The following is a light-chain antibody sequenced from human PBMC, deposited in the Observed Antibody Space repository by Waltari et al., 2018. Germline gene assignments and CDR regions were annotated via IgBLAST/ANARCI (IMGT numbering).Light chain of an antibody. CDR1: MIGSKS. CDR2: VNT. V-gene: IGLV3-21*01. J-gene: IGLJ2*01. CDR3: QVWDSSSHHVL. Sequence: SYELTQSRSVSVSPGQTARITCGGQMIGSKSVQWYQQKSSQAPVLVIYVNTERPSGIPERFSGSKSGNTATLTITGVEVGDEADYYCQVWDSSSHHVLFGGGTRLTVL.